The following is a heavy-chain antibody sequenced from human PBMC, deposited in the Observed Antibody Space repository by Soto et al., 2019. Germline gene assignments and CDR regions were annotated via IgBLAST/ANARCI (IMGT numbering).Heavy chain of an antibody. CDR1: GGSISSGCYY. V-gene: IGHV4-31*03. CDR3: ARALMGYYYGMDV. Sequence: PSETLSLTCTVSGGSISSGCYYWSWIRQHPGKGLEWIGYIYYSGSTYYNPSLKSRVTISVDTSKNQFSLKLSSVTAADTAVYYCARALMGYYYGMDVWGQGTTVTVSS. CDR2: IYYSGST. D-gene: IGHD1-26*01. J-gene: IGHJ6*02.